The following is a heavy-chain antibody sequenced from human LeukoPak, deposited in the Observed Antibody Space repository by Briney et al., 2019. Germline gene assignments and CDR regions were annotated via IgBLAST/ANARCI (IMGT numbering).Heavy chain of an antibody. V-gene: IGHV4-34*01. Sequence: SETLSLTCAVYGGSFSGYYWSWIRQPPGKGLEWIGEINHSGSTNYNPSLKSRVTISVDTSKNQFSLKLSSVTAADTAVYYCARGRQFRSKWVVVTAIYFDYWGQGTLVTVSS. D-gene: IGHD2-21*02. CDR3: ARGRQFRSKWVVVTAIYFDY. J-gene: IGHJ4*02. CDR2: INHSGST. CDR1: GGSFSGYY.